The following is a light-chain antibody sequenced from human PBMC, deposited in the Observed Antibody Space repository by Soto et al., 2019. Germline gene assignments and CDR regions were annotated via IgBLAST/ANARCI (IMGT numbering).Light chain of an antibody. J-gene: IGKJ4*01. CDR1: QSVSSSY. Sequence: EIVLTQSPGTLSSSPGERATLSCRASQSVSSSYLAWYQQKPGQAPRLLIYGASSRATGIPDTFSCSGCGTDITLTISRLGPEDFAVYYYQQYGSPPSVTFGGGTKVEIK. V-gene: IGKV3-20*01. CDR3: QQYGSPPSVT. CDR2: GAS.